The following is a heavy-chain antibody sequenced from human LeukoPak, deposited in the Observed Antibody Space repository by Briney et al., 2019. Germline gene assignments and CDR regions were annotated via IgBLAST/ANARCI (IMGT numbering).Heavy chain of an antibody. D-gene: IGHD6-13*01. CDR2: ISSTGGTI. Sequence: GGSLRLSCAASGFTFRNYLMNWVRQAPGKGLEWVSFISSTGGTIYYADSVKGRFTVSRDNGKNSLYLQMNSLRAEDTALYYCGKDVTKGSSWYYGMDVWGQGTTVTVFS. V-gene: IGHV3-48*01. CDR1: GFTFRNYL. J-gene: IGHJ6*02. CDR3: GKDVTKGSSWYYGMDV.